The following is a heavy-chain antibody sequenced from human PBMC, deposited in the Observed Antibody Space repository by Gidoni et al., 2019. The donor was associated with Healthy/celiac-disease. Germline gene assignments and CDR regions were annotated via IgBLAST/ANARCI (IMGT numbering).Heavy chain of an antibody. V-gene: IGHV3-30*02. CDR2: IRYDGSNK. Sequence: QVQLVESGGGVVQPGGSLRLSCAASGFTFSSYGMPWVRQAPGKGLEWVAFIRYDGSNKYYADSVKGRFTISRDNSKNTLYLQMNSLRAEDTAVYYCAKVLSLIGDYVALLWYYYYGMDVWGQGTTVTVSS. CDR3: AKVLSLIGDYVALLWYYYYGMDV. CDR1: GFTFSSYG. J-gene: IGHJ6*02. D-gene: IGHD4-17*01.